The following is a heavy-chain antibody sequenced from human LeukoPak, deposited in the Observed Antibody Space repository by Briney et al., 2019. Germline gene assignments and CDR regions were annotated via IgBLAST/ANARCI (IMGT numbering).Heavy chain of an antibody. CDR3: AKTSGYLGYFDY. CDR2: ISGSGGST. V-gene: IGHV3-23*01. J-gene: IGHJ4*02. Sequence: GGSLRLSCAASGFTFSSYAMSWVRQAPGKGLEWVSAISGSGGSTYYADSVKGRLTISRDNSKNTLYLQMNSLRAEDTAVYYCAKTSGYLGYFDYWGQGTLVTVSS. CDR1: GFTFSSYA. D-gene: IGHD5-12*01.